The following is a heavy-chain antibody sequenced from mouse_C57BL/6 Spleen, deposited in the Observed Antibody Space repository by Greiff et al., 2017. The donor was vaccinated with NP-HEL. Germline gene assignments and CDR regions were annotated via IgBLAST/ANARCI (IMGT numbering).Heavy chain of an antibody. CDR2: IYPGDGDT. J-gene: IGHJ1*03. CDR1: GYAFSSSW. D-gene: IGHD3-1*01. V-gene: IGHV1-82*01. Sequence: QVQLQQSGPELVKPGASVKISCKASGYAFSSSWMNWVKQRPGKGLEWIGRIYPGDGDTNYNGKFKGKATLTADKSSSTAYMQLSSLTSEDSAVYCWARSGHYWYFDVWGTGTTVTVSS. CDR3: ARSGHYWYFDV.